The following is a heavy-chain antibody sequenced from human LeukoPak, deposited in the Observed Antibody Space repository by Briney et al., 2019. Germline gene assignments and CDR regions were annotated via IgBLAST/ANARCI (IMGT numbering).Heavy chain of an antibody. J-gene: IGHJ5*02. V-gene: IGHV1-2*05. Sequence: GASVKVSCKASGYTFTGYYMHWVRQAPGQGLEWMGRINPNSGGTNYARKFQGRVTMTRDTSISTAYMELSRLRSDDTDVYDCARDRKGITMVRGGIHNWFDLWGQGTLVTVSS. CDR3: ARDRKGITMVRGGIHNWFDL. CDR2: INPNSGGT. D-gene: IGHD3-10*01. CDR1: GYTFTGYY.